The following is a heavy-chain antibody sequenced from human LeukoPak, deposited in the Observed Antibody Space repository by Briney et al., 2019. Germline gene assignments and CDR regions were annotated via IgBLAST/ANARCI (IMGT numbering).Heavy chain of an antibody. CDR1: GCSISSGDYY. Sequence: SQTLSLTSTVSGCSISSGDYYWSWLRQPPGKGLEWIGYIYYSGSTYYNPSLKSRVTISVDTSKNQFSQKLSSVTAADTAVYYCARVYGTVWFGIDCWGQGTLVTVSS. V-gene: IGHV4-30-4*01. J-gene: IGHJ4*02. CDR3: ARVYGTVWFGIDC. D-gene: IGHD3-10*01. CDR2: IYYSGST.